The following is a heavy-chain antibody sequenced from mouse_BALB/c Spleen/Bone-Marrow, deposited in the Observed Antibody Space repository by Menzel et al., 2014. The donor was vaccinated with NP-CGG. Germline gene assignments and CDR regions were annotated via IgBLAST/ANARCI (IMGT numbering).Heavy chain of an antibody. V-gene: IGHV4-1*02. Sequence: EVHLVESGGGLVQPGGSLKLSCPASGFGFSGYWMSWVRQAPGKGLEWIGEINQDSTTINYAPSRKDKFIISRDNAKNTLFLQMSKVRSEDTALYYCARLSYYGRFAYWGQGTLVTVSA. CDR3: ARLSYYGRFAY. D-gene: IGHD1-1*01. CDR1: GFGFSGYW. J-gene: IGHJ3*01. CDR2: INQDSTTI.